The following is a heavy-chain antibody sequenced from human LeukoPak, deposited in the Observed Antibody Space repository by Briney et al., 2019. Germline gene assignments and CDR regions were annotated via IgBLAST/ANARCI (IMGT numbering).Heavy chain of an antibody. J-gene: IGHJ4*02. CDR2: IYPGDSDT. V-gene: IGHV5-51*01. Sequence: GESLKISCKASGFNFATSWIGWVRQMPGKGLEWMGIIYPGDSDTRYRPSFQGQVTISADKSISTAYLQWSSPKASDTAMYYCARRHSYGLDYWGQGTLVTVSS. CDR3: ARRHSYGLDY. D-gene: IGHD5-18*01. CDR1: GFNFATSW.